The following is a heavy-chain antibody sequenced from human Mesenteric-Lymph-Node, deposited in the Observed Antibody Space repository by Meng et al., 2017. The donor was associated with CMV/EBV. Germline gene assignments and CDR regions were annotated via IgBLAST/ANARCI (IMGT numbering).Heavy chain of an antibody. CDR1: GFTFSSYS. CDR3: AMGAKVGARV. Sequence: GESLKISCAASGFTFSSYSMNWVRQAPGKGLEWVSSISTSSSYIYYADSVKGRFTISRDNARNSLYLQMSSLRAEDTAVYYCAMGAKVGARVWGQGTLVTVSS. CDR2: ISTSSSYI. D-gene: IGHD1-26*01. J-gene: IGHJ4*02. V-gene: IGHV3-21*04.